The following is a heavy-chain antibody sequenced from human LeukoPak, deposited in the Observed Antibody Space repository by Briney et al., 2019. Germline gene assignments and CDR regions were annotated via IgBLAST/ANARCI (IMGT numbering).Heavy chain of an antibody. V-gene: IGHV1-69*01. CDR1: GGTFSSYA. J-gene: IGHJ6*02. Sequence: GSAVKVSCKASGGTFSSYAISWVRQAPGQGLEWMGGIIPIFGTANYAQKFQGRVTITADESTSTAYMELRSLRSEDTAVYYCARGDSGGRYYYYYGMDVWGQGTTVTVSS. CDR3: ARGDSGGRYYYYYGMDV. CDR2: IIPIFGTA. D-gene: IGHD2-15*01.